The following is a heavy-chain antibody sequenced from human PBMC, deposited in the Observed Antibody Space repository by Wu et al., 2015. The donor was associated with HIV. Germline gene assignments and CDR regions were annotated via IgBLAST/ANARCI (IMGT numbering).Heavy chain of an antibody. J-gene: IGHJ4*02. CDR2: ISLIFATS. Sequence: QVQLVQSGAEVKKPGSSVKVSCEASGGTFSSSAINWVRQAPGQGLEWMGRISLIFATSIYTQRFQGRVTITADESTSAVYMEVTGLTYEDTAIYYCARGFSSTWYDRFDLWGQGTLVTVSS. CDR3: ARGFSSTWYDRFDL. V-gene: IGHV1-69*13. D-gene: IGHD6-13*01. CDR1: GGTFSSSA.